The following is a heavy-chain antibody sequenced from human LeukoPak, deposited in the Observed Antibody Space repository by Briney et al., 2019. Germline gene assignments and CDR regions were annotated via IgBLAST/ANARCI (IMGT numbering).Heavy chain of an antibody. CDR3: ARHRAATAYYYYMDV. D-gene: IGHD2-15*01. CDR2: IYYSGST. Sequence: SETLSLTCTVSGGSISSSSYYWGWIRQPPGRGLECIGSIYYSGSTYYNPSLKSRVTISVDTSKNQFSLKLSSVTAADTAVYYLARHRAATAYYYYMDVWGQGTTVTVSS. CDR1: GGSISSSSYY. J-gene: IGHJ6*03. V-gene: IGHV4-39*01.